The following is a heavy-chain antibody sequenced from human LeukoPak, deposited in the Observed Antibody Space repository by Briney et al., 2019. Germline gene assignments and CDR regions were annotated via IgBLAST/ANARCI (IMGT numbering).Heavy chain of an antibody. V-gene: IGHV3-30*02. CDR1: GFTVSSSY. D-gene: IGHD2-2*01. J-gene: IGHJ4*02. Sequence: PGGSLRLSCAASGFTVSSSYMSWVRQAPGKGLEWVAFIRYDGSNKYYADSVKGRFTISRDNSKNTLYLQMNSLRAEDTAVYYCAKVPAAATGGFDYWGQGTLVTVSS. CDR3: AKVPAAATGGFDY. CDR2: IRYDGSNK.